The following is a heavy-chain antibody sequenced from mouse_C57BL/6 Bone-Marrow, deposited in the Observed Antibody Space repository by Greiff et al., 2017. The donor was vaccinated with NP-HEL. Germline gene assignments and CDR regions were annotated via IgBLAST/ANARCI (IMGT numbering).Heavy chain of an antibody. V-gene: IGHV2-2*01. J-gene: IGHJ4*01. D-gene: IGHD1-3*01. CDR3: ARNPLTKSYSMDY. CDR1: GFSLTSYG. CDR2: IWSGGST. Sequence: VQLKESGPGLVQPSQSLSITCTVSGFSLTSYGVHWVRQSPGKGLEWLGVIWSGGSTDYNAAFISRLSISKDNSKSQVFFKMNSLQADDTAIYYCARNPLTKSYSMDYWGQGTSVTVSS.